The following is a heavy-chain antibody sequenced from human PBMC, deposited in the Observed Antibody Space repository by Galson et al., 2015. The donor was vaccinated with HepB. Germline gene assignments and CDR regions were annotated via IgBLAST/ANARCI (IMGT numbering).Heavy chain of an antibody. D-gene: IGHD3-22*01. J-gene: IGHJ4*02. V-gene: IGHV3-7*03. CDR2: IKEDGSDK. Sequence: SLRLSCAASGFTFNIYWMSWVRQAPGKGLEWVANIKEDGSDKYYVDSVKGRFTISRDNTKNSLYLQMSSLRADDTAVYYCVRDWSDYYNSRGDSWGQGTMVTVAS. CDR1: GFTFNIYW. CDR3: VRDWSDYYNSRGDS.